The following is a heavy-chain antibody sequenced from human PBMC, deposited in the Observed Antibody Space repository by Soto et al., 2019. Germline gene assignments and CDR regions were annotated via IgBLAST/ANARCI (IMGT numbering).Heavy chain of an antibody. V-gene: IGHV1-69*01. J-gene: IGHJ6*02. Sequence: QVQLVQSGAEVKTPGSSVKVSCKASGGTFSSYAISWVRQAPGQGLEWMGGIIPISGTANYAQKFQGRVTITADESTSTAYMELSSLRSEDTAVYYCARSQGSSTSLEIYYYYYYGMDVWGQGPTVTVSS. D-gene: IGHD2-2*01. CDR3: ARSQGSSTSLEIYYYYYYGMDV. CDR1: GGTFSSYA. CDR2: IIPISGTA.